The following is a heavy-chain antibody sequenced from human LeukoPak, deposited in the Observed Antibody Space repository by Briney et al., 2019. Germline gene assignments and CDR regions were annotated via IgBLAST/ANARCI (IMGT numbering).Heavy chain of an antibody. D-gene: IGHD3-10*01. Sequence: PGGSLRLSCAASGFTFSSYAMSWVRQAPGKGLEWVSAISGSGGSTYYADSVKGRFTISRDNSKDTLFMQMSSLRAEDTAVYYCAKGTSWFGEDWGLGTLVTVSS. CDR1: GFTFSSYA. J-gene: IGHJ4*02. V-gene: IGHV3-23*01. CDR3: AKGTSWFGED. CDR2: ISGSGGST.